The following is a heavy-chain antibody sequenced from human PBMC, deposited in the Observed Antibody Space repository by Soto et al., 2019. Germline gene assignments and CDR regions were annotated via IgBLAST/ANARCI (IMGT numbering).Heavy chain of an antibody. J-gene: IGHJ6*02. V-gene: IGHV4-59*01. Sequence: PSETLSLTCTVSGGSISSYYWSWIRQPPGKGLEWIGYIYYSGSTNYNPSLKSRVTISVDTSKNQFSLKLSSVTAADTAVYYCARHRSGWYVGSYYYYGMDVWGQGTTVTVSS. CDR2: IYYSGST. D-gene: IGHD6-19*01. CDR1: GGSISSYY. CDR3: ARHRSGWYVGSYYYYGMDV.